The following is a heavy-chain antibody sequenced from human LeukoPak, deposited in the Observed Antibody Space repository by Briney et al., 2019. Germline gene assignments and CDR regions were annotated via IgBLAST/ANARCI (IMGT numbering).Heavy chain of an antibody. CDR2: IYYSGST. CDR1: GGSFSGYY. Sequence: SETLSLTCAVYGGSFSGYYWSWIRQPPGKGLEWIGSIYYSGSTYYNPSLKSRVTISVDTSKNQFSLKLSSVTAADTAVYYCARRDYWYFDLWGRGTLVTVSS. V-gene: IGHV4-34*01. J-gene: IGHJ2*01. CDR3: ARRDYWYFDL.